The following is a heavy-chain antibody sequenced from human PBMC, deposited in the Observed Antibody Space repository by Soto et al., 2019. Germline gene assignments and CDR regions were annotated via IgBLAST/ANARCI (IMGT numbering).Heavy chain of an antibody. V-gene: IGHV3-11*05. D-gene: IGHD2-15*01. J-gene: IGHJ4*02. CDR1: GFTFSDYY. CDR3: ARDIRARDDCSGGSCYPGDY. Sequence: QVQLVESGGGLVKPGGSLRLCCAASGFTFSDYYMSWIRQAPGKGLEWVSYISTSSSYTNYADSVKGRFTISRDNAKNSLYLQMNSLRAEDTAVYYCARDIRARDDCSGGSCYPGDYWGQGTLVTVSS. CDR2: ISTSSSYT.